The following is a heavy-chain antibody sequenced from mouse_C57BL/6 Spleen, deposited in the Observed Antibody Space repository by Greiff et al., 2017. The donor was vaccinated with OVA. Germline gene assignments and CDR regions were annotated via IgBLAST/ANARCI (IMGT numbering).Heavy chain of an antibody. CDR2: ISDGGSYT. V-gene: IGHV5-4*01. J-gene: IGHJ2*01. Sequence: EVQRVESGGGLVKPGGSLKLSCAASGFTFSSYAMSWVRQTPEKRLEWVATISDGGSYTYYPDNVKGRFTISRDNAKNNLYLQMSHLKSEDTAMYYCARDGGPWVSSYGYFDYWGQGTTLTVSS. CDR1: GFTFSSYA. CDR3: ARDGGPWVSSYGYFDY. D-gene: IGHD1-1*01.